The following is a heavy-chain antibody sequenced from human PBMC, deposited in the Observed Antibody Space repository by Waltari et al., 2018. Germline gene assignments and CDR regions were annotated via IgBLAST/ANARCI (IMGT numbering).Heavy chain of an antibody. CDR2: INVGNGNT. D-gene: IGHD5-18*01. CDR1: GYSFISYA. V-gene: IGHV1-3*01. CDR3: ARGHRLPIFDF. Sequence: QVHFVQSGAEVKKPGASVQVSCKASGYSFISYAMHWVRQAPGQRPEWMGWINVGNGNTKYSQNFQGRVTITSDISASTAYLEVSSLRSEDTALYYCARGHRLPIFDFWGKGTLVTVSS. J-gene: IGHJ4*02.